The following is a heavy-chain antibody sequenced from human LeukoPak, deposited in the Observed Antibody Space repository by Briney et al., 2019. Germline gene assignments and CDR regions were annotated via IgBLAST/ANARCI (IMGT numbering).Heavy chain of an antibody. V-gene: IGHV4-34*01. CDR1: GGSFSGYY. CDR3: ARSSLRFLGWLLQSDAFDI. D-gene: IGHD3-3*01. J-gene: IGHJ3*02. Sequence: PSETLSLTCAVYGGSFSGYYWSWIRQPPGKGLEWIGEINHSGSTNYNPSLKSRVTISVDTSKNQFSLKLSSVTAADTAVYYCARSSLRFLGWLLQSDAFDIWGQGTMVTVSS. CDR2: INHSGST.